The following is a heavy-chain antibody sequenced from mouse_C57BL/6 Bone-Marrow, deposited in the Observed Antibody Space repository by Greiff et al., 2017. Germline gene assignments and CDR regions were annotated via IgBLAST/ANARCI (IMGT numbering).Heavy chain of an antibody. CDR2: INPYNGGT. J-gene: IGHJ1*03. V-gene: IGHV1-19*01. CDR3: ARRSDGYWYFDV. D-gene: IGHD2-3*01. CDR1: GYTFTDYY. Sequence: EVQLQQSGPVLVKPGASVKMSCKASGYTFTDYYMNWVKQSHGKSIEWIGVINPYNGGTSYNQKFKGKATLTVDKSSSTAYMELNSLTSEDSAVYYGARRSDGYWYFDVWGTGTTVTVSS.